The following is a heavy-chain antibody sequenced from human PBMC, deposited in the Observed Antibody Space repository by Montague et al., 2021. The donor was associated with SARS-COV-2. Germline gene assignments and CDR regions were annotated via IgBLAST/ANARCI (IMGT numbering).Heavy chain of an antibody. CDR3: ARHDPIYQTLENAFDI. CDR1: GGSISSSSYY. V-gene: IGHV4-39*01. J-gene: IGHJ3*02. D-gene: IGHD2-2*01. Sequence: SETLSLTCTVSGGSISSSSYYWGWIRQPPGKGLEWIGSIYYSGSTYYNPSLKSRVTISVDTSKNQFSLKLSSVTAADTAVYYCARHDPIYQTLENAFDIWGQGTMVTVSS. CDR2: IYYSGST.